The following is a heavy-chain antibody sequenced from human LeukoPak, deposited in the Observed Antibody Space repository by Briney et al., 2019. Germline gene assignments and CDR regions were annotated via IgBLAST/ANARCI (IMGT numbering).Heavy chain of an antibody. J-gene: IGHJ6*03. CDR1: GYTFTSYG. CDR2: ISAYNGDT. CDR3: ARRGGKNYGDYLLYYYYMDV. D-gene: IGHD4-17*01. Sequence: GASVKVSCKASGYTFTSYGISGVRQATGQGLEWMGWISAYNGDTHYAQKFQGRVTMTTDTSTSTAYMELRSLRSDDTAMYYCARRGGKNYGDYLLYYYYMDVWGKGTTVTVSS. V-gene: IGHV1-18*01.